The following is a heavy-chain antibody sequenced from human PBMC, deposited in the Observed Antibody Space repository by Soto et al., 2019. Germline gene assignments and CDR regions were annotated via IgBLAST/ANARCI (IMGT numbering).Heavy chain of an antibody. CDR3: ARVRYSSSSEEWDY. D-gene: IGHD6-6*01. J-gene: IGHJ4*02. V-gene: IGHV3-30-3*01. CDR2: ISYDGSNK. Sequence: GSLRLSCAASGFTFSSYDMHWVRQAPGKGLEWVAVISYDGSNKYYADSVRGRFTISRDNSKNTLYLQMNSLRAEDTAVYYCARVRYSSSSEEWDYWGQGTLVTVSS. CDR1: GFTFSSYD.